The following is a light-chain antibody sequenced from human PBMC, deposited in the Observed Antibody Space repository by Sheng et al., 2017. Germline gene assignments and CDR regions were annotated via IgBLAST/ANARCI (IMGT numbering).Light chain of an antibody. J-gene: IGKJ5*01. CDR3: QHYNNWPIT. V-gene: IGKV3-15*01. CDR1: QSVSSN. Sequence: EIVMTQSPATLSVSPGETATLSCRASQSVSSNLAWYQQKPGQAPRLLIYGASTRATGIPARFSGSGSGTEFTLIISSLQSEDFAVYYCQHYNNWPITFGQGTRLEIK. CDR2: GAS.